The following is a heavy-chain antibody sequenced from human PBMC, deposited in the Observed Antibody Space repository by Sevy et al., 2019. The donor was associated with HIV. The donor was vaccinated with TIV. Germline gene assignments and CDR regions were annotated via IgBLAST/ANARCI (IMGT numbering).Heavy chain of an antibody. CDR3: VRAIQSEGSF. CDR2: IKEDDTVK. Sequence: GSLRPSCAASGFSPETYWMNWVRQAPGKPLEWVANIKEDDTVKYYVDSVKGRFTIFRDNGRNLVYLVMNNLRVEDTALYYCVRAIQSEGSFWGQGTLVTVSS. V-gene: IGHV3-7*04. CDR1: GFSPETYW. D-gene: IGHD2-2*02. J-gene: IGHJ4*02.